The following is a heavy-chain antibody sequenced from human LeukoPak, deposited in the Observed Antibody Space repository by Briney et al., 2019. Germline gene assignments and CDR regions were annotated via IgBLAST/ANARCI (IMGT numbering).Heavy chain of an antibody. CDR1: GFTFSSYA. CDR3: ARALTVTRTRIDY. V-gene: IGHV3-21*01. D-gene: IGHD4-17*01. Sequence: GGSLRLSCAASGFTFSSYAMNWVRQAPGKGLEWVSSISSSSSYIYYADSVKGRFTISRDNAKNSLYLQMNSLRAEDTAVYYCARALTVTRTRIDYWGQGTLVTVSS. J-gene: IGHJ4*02. CDR2: ISSSSSYI.